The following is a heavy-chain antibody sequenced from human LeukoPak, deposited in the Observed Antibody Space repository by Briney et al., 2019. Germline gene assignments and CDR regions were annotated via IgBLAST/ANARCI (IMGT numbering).Heavy chain of an antibody. CDR3: AKDANEFGDSYFDS. CDR1: GFTFGYFG. V-gene: IGHV3-33*03. D-gene: IGHD3-10*01. CDR2: IWSDGSHK. J-gene: IGHJ5*01. Sequence: GGSLRLSCEASGFTFGYFGMHWVRQAPGKGLEWVAVIWSDGSHKYYDDSVKGRFIVSRENSKSTLYLQMHSLRAADTSVYFCAKDANEFGDSYFDSWGQGTLVTVSS.